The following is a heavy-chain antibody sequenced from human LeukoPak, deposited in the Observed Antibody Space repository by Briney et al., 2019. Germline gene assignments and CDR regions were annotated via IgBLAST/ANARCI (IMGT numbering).Heavy chain of an antibody. CDR2: IIPILGIA. CDR1: GGTFSSYA. CDR3: ARDQKIVVVVAATHYYYGMDV. V-gene: IGHV1-69*04. J-gene: IGHJ6*02. Sequence: SVKVSCKASGGTFSSYAISWVRQAPGQGLEWMGRIIPILGIANYAQKFQGRVTITADNSTSTAYMELSSLRSEDTAVYYCARDQKIVVVVAATHYYYGMDVWGQGTTVTVSS. D-gene: IGHD2-15*01.